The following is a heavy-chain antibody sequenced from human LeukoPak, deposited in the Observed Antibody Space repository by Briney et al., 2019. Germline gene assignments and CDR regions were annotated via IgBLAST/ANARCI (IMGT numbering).Heavy chain of an antibody. D-gene: IGHD6-19*01. J-gene: IGHJ4*02. Sequence: GGSLRLSCAASGFSLSDHYIDWVRQAPGKGLEWVGRTRNKANSYTTQYAASVKGRFTISRDDSENSLFLQMDSLKTEDTAVYYCARDYISGWYIDYWGQGTLVTVSS. CDR2: TRNKANSYTT. CDR1: GFSLSDHY. V-gene: IGHV3-72*01. CDR3: ARDYISGWYIDY.